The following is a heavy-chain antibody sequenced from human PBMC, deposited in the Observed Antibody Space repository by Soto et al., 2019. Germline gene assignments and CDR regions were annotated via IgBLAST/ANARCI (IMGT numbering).Heavy chain of an antibody. CDR3: AREEEASAGTKWFDP. D-gene: IGHD6-13*01. CDR1: GFTFDNYG. J-gene: IGHJ5*02. V-gene: IGHV3-20*04. Sequence: EVQLVESGGGVVRPGGSLRLSCAASGFTFDNYGMSWVRQGPGKGLEWVAGINWKGDRSGYADSLKGPFTISRDNAKNSLYLQRSSLRAEDTALYFCAREEEASAGTKWFDPWGRGSLVTVSS. CDR2: INWKGDRS.